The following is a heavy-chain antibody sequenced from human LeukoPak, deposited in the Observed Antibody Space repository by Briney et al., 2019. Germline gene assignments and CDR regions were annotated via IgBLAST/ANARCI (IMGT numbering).Heavy chain of an antibody. D-gene: IGHD3-9*01. CDR1: GGSITSYY. CDR3: ARDLTTFDY. CDR2: IYYSGST. J-gene: IGHJ4*02. Sequence: SETLSLTCTVSGGSITSYYWSWIRQPPGKGLEWIGYIYYSGSTNYNPSLKSRVTISVDTSKNQLSLKLSSVTAADTAVYYCARDLTTFDYWGQGTLVTVSS. V-gene: IGHV4-59*01.